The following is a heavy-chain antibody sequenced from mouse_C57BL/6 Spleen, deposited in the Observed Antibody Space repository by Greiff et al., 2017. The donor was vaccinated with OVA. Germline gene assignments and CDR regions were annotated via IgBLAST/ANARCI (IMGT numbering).Heavy chain of an antibody. CDR2: ISSGSSTI. D-gene: IGHD4-1*01. J-gene: IGHJ2*01. V-gene: IGHV5-17*01. CDR1: GFTFSDYG. Sequence: DVKLVESGGGLVKPGGSLKLSCAASGFTFSDYGMHWVRQAPEKGLEWVAYISSGSSTIYYADTVKGRFTISRDNAKNTLFLQMTSLRSEDTAMYYCARLTGTEGPFDYWGQGTTLTVSS. CDR3: ARLTGTEGPFDY.